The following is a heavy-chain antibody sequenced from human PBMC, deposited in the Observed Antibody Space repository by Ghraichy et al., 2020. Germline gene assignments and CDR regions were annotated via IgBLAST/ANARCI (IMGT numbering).Heavy chain of an antibody. Sequence: GGSLRLSCAASGLTFTTYWMSWVRQAPGKGLEWVANIKADGSEKYYVDSVKGRFTISTDSAKNSLYLQMNSLRAEDTAVYYCLVAPIDYWGQGTLVTVST. CDR3: LVAPIDY. V-gene: IGHV3-7*03. D-gene: IGHD5-12*01. CDR1: GLTFTTYW. J-gene: IGHJ4*02. CDR2: IKADGSEK.